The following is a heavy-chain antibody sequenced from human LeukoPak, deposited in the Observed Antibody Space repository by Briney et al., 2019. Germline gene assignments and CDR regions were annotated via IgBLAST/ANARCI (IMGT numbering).Heavy chain of an antibody. Sequence: GGSLRLSCAASGFTFDDYPMHWVRLAPGRGLEWVSGISWNSGSIGYADSVKGRFTISRDNAKSSLYLQMNSLRAEDTALYYCARVTTMYYFDYWGQGTLVTVSS. CDR2: ISWNSGSI. V-gene: IGHV3-9*01. J-gene: IGHJ4*02. D-gene: IGHD2-21*02. CDR3: ARVTTMYYFDY. CDR1: GFTFDDYP.